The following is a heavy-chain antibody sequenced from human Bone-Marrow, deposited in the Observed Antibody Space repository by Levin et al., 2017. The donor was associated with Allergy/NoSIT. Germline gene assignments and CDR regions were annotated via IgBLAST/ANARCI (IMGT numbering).Heavy chain of an antibody. V-gene: IGHV3-13*01. Sequence: SCAASGFTFSTYGMDWVRQATGKGLEWVSHIGSAGDTWYSDSVKGRFTISRENAKNSLYLQMNSLSAGDTAVYYCARDSGSGLDYWGQGTLVTVSS. CDR3: ARDSGSGLDY. J-gene: IGHJ4*02. CDR2: IGSAGDT. CDR1: GFTFSTYG. D-gene: IGHD6-19*01.